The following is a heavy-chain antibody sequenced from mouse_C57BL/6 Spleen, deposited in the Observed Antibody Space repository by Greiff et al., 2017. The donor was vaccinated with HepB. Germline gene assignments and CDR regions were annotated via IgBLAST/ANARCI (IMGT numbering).Heavy chain of an antibody. CDR2: ISYDGSN. D-gene: IGHD1-1*01. J-gene: IGHJ2*01. CDR3: ARVAVYYGSFY. Sequence: EVKVEESGPGLVKPSQSLSLTCSVTGYSITSGYYWNWIRQFPGNKLEWMGYISYDGSNNYNPSLQNRISITRDTSKNQFFLKLNSVTTEDTATYYCARVAVYYGSFYWGQGTTLTVSS. V-gene: IGHV3-6*01. CDR1: GYSITSGYY.